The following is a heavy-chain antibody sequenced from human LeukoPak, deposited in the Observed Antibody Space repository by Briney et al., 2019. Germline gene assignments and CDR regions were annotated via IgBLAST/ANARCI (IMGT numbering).Heavy chain of an antibody. Sequence: SETLSLTCTVSGGSISSYYWSWIRRPPGKGLEWIGYIYTSGSTNYNPSLKSRVTISVDTSKNQFSLKLSSVTAADTAVYYCARRYDFWSGSWFDPWGQGTLVTVSS. V-gene: IGHV4-4*09. J-gene: IGHJ5*02. CDR1: GGSISSYY. CDR3: ARRYDFWSGSWFDP. D-gene: IGHD3-3*01. CDR2: IYTSGST.